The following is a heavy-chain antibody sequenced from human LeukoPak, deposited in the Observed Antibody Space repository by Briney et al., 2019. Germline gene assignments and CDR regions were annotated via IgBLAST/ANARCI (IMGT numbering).Heavy chain of an antibody. J-gene: IGHJ4*02. CDR3: TQGGELMNY. V-gene: IGHV4-34*03. Sequence: SETLSLTCAVYGGSFSGYYWSWIRQPPGKGLEWIGEINHSGSTNYNPSLKSRVTISIDASRNQFSLRLTSVTAADTAVYYCTQGGELMNYWGQGTLVTVSS. CDR2: INHSGST. CDR1: GGSFSGYY. D-gene: IGHD1-26*01.